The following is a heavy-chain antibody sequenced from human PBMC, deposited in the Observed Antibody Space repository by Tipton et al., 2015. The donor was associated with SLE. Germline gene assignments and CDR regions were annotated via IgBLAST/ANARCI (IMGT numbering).Heavy chain of an antibody. CDR2: IYASGST. Sequence: TLSLTCTVSGASISGGSYYWSWIRQPAGKGLEWIGRIYASGSTNYNPSLKSRVTISVDTSKNQFSLKLSSVTAADTAVYYCARVAPGGYYFDYWGQGTLVTVSS. CDR1: GASISGGSYY. CDR3: ARVAPGGYYFDY. V-gene: IGHV4-61*02. D-gene: IGHD5-12*01. J-gene: IGHJ4*02.